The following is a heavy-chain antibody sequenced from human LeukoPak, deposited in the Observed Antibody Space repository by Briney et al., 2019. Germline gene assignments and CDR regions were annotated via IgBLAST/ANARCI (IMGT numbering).Heavy chain of an antibody. J-gene: IGHJ6*03. CDR3: ARRAAAVGTYYMDV. CDR1: GGSISPYY. D-gene: IGHD6-13*01. CDR2: IYYSGGT. Sequence: ASETLSLTCTVSGGSISPYYWNWIRQPPGKGLEWIGYIYYSGGTNYNDFLKSRVTISVDTSQDQFSLRLSSMTAADTAVYYCARRAAAVGTYYMDVWGKGTTVTVSS. V-gene: IGHV4-59*01.